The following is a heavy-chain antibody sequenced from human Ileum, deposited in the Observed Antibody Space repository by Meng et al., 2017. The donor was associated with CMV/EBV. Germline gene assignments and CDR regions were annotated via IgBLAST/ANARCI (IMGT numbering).Heavy chain of an antibody. J-gene: IGHJ4*02. V-gene: IGHV4-30-4*08. Sequence: SETLSLTCTVSGDSISTGNYYWTWIRQPPGKGLEWIGYIYHNESTYYNPSLKSRLTISVDTSKNQFSLKLISVTAADTAVYYCARVRGLFRYFDYWGQGSLDTVSS. CDR2: IYHNEST. CDR1: GDSISTGNYY. CDR3: ARVRGLFRYFDY.